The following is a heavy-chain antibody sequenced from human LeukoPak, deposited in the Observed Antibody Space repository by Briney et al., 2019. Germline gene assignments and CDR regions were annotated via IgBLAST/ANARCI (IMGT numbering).Heavy chain of an antibody. D-gene: IGHD1-1*01. Sequence: SDTLSLTCTVSGYSMSSGYYWGWIRQPPERGLEWIGSIYHSGSTYYNPSLKSRVTISVDTSKNQFSLKLSSVTAADTAVYYCARGLGTATTGGYWGQGTLVTVSS. V-gene: IGHV4-38-2*02. CDR2: IYHSGST. CDR3: ARGLGTATTGGY. J-gene: IGHJ4*02. CDR1: GYSMSSGYY.